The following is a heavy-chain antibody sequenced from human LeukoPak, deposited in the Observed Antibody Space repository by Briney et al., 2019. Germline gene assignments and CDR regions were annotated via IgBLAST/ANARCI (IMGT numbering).Heavy chain of an antibody. CDR2: IYYSGST. CDR3: ARTYYGSGSYYNGWFDP. D-gene: IGHD3-10*01. CDR1: GGSISSYY. J-gene: IGHJ5*02. V-gene: IGHV4-59*01. Sequence: PSEILSLTCTVSGGSISSYYWSWIRQPPGKGLEWIGYIYYSGSTNYNPSLKSRVTISVDTSKNQFSLKLSSVTAADTAVYYCARTYYGSGSYYNGWFDPWGQGTLVTVSS.